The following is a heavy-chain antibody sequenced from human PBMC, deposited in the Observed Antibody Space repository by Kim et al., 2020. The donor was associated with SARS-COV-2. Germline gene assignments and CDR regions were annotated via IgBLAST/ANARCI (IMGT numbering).Heavy chain of an antibody. CDR3: ARERRPFYYYDSSGYPLDY. CDR1: GGSISSSSYY. J-gene: IGHJ4*02. CDR2: IYYSGST. Sequence: SETLSLTCTVSGGSISSSSYYWGWIRQPPGKGLEWIGSIYYSGSTYYNPSLKSRVTISVDTSKNQFSLKLSSVTAADTAVYYCARERRPFYYYDSSGYPLDYWGQGTLVTVSS. D-gene: IGHD3-22*01. V-gene: IGHV4-39*07.